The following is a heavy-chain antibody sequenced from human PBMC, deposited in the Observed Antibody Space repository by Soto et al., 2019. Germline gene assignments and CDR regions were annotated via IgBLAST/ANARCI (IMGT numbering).Heavy chain of an antibody. CDR1: GFTFISYA. J-gene: IGHJ4*02. CDR3: AKDKGSLGAGSYGIFDY. V-gene: IGHV3-23*01. Sequence: EVQLLESGGGLVQPGWSLRLSCAASGFTFISYAMIWVRQAPGKGLEWVSGISGSGASTFYADSLKGRFTISRDNSKNTLYLQMSSLRAEDTAVYYCAKDKGSLGAGSYGIFDYWGQGTLVTVSS. D-gene: IGHD3-10*01. CDR2: ISGSGAST.